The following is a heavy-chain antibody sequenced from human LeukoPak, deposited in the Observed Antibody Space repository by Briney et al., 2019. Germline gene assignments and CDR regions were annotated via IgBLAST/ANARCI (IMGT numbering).Heavy chain of an antibody. J-gene: IGHJ5*02. CDR2: INHSGST. V-gene: IGHV4-34*01. D-gene: IGHD3-10*01. CDR1: GGSFSYYY. Sequence: SETLSLTCAVYGGSFSYYYWTWIRQPPGKELEWIGEINHSGSTNYNPSLKSRVAISVDTSKNQFSLKLSSVTAADTAVYYCARGGNYYYGSGSYYSWFDPWGQGTLVTVSS. CDR3: ARGGNYYYGSGSYYSWFDP.